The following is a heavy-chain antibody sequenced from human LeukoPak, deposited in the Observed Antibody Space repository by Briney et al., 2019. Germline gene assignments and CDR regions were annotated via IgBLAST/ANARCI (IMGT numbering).Heavy chain of an antibody. D-gene: IGHD4-17*01. Sequence: PSETLSLTCTVSGGSISSSSYYWGWIRQPPGKGLEWIGSIYYSGSTYYNPSLKSRVTISVDTSKNQFSLKPSSVTAADTAVYYCARQYTVTTRYFDYWGQGTLVTVSS. CDR3: ARQYTVTTRYFDY. CDR2: IYYSGST. V-gene: IGHV4-39*01. J-gene: IGHJ4*02. CDR1: GGSISSSSYY.